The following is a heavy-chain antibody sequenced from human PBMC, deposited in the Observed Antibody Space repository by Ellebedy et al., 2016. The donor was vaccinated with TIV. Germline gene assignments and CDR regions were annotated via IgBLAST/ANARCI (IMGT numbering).Heavy chain of an antibody. CDR2: ISSSSSTI. CDR1: GFIFSTYS. Sequence: PGGSLRLSCAASGFIFSTYSMNWVRQAPGKGLEWVSYISSSSSTIYYADSVKGRFTISRDNAKNSLYLQMSSLRAGDTAVYYCTRALVPYSGSSPFDLWGRGTLVTVSS. CDR3: TRALVPYSGSSPFDL. V-gene: IGHV3-48*01. D-gene: IGHD1-26*01. J-gene: IGHJ4*02.